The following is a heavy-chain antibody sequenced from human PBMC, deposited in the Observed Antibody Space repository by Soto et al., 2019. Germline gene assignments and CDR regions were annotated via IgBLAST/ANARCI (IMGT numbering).Heavy chain of an antibody. J-gene: IGHJ6*02. D-gene: IGHD2-15*01. CDR1: EYTFTGYY. CDR2: INPNSGGT. Sequence: ASVKVSCKASEYTFTGYYMHWVRQAPGQGLEWMGWINPNSGGTNYAQKFQGWVTMTRDTSISTAYMELSRLRSDDTAVYYCARDLVTAYYYYGMDVWGQGTTVTVSS. CDR3: ARDLVTAYYYYGMDV. V-gene: IGHV1-2*04.